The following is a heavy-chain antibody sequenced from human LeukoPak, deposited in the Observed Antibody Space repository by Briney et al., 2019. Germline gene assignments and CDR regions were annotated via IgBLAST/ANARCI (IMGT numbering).Heavy chain of an antibody. Sequence: QSGGSLRLSCAASGFIFRNYAMRWVRQAPGKGLEWVSAINGGGGGRFYADSVKGRFTISRDNCKNTLYLQMSSLRAEDKAVYYCGKAEAGTYYFDYWGQGTLVTVSS. V-gene: IGHV3-23*01. CDR2: INGGGGGR. D-gene: IGHD6-19*01. J-gene: IGHJ4*02. CDR3: GKAEAGTYYFDY. CDR1: GFIFRNYA.